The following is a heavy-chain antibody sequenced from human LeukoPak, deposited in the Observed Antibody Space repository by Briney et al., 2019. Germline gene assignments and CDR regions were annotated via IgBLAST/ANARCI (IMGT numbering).Heavy chain of an antibody. CDR1: GYSISSGYY. V-gene: IGHV4-38-2*01. CDR2: IYHSGST. J-gene: IGHJ6*03. CDR3: ARVHSAGYYYYLDV. Sequence: SETLSLTCAVSGYSISSGYYWGWIRQPPGKGLEWIGSIYHSGSTYHNPSLKSRVTISVDTSENQFSLKLSSVTAADTALYYCARVHSAGYYYYLDVWGKGTTVTVSS. D-gene: IGHD2-15*01.